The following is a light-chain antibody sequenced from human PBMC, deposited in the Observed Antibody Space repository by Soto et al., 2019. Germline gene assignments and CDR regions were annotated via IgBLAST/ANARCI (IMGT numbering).Light chain of an antibody. CDR1: QGISSY. J-gene: IGKJ1*01. CDR3: QQYYSYHLT. Sequence: AIRMTQSPSSFSASTGDRVTITCRASQGISSYLAWYQQKPGKAPKLLIYAASTLQSGVPPRFSGSGSGTDFPLPISCLQAEDFATYYWQQYYSYHLTVGQGTKVESK. V-gene: IGKV1-8*01. CDR2: AAS.